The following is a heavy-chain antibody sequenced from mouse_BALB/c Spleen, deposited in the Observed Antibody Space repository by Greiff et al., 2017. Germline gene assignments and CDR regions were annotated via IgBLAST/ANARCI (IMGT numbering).Heavy chain of an antibody. CDR1: GFSLTSYG. J-gene: IGHJ4*01. V-gene: IGHV2-4-1*01. CDR2: LWSGGST. CDR3: AKEGHYRYDGAMDY. Sequence: QVQLQQSGPGLVQPSQSLSITCTVSGFSLTSYGVHWVRQSPGKGLEWLGVLWSGGSTDYNAAFISRLSISKDNSKSQVFLKLNSLQTDDTATYYCAKEGHYRYDGAMDYWGQGTSVTVSS. D-gene: IGHD2-14*01.